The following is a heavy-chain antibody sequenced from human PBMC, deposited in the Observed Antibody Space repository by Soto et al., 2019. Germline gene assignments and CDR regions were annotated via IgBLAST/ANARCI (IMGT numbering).Heavy chain of an antibody. Sequence: QVQLVQSGAEVKKPGSSVKVSCKASGGTFSSYAISWVRQAPGQGLEWMGGIIPIFGTANYAQKFQGRVTITADESTSTAYMERSSLRSEDTAVYYCARDGGEKGYYYYGMDVWGQGTTVTVSS. V-gene: IGHV1-69*01. CDR2: IIPIFGTA. CDR3: ARDGGEKGYYYYGMDV. CDR1: GGTFSSYA. J-gene: IGHJ6*02. D-gene: IGHD3-16*01.